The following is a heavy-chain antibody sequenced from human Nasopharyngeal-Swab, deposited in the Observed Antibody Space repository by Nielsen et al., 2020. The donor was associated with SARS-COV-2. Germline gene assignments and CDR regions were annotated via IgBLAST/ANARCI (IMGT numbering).Heavy chain of an antibody. CDR3: AREHDYGYPTSYGMDV. J-gene: IGHJ6*02. CDR2: ISYDGSNK. Sequence: GGSLRLSCAASGFTFSSYAMHWVRQAPGKGLEWVAVISYDGSNKYYADSVKGRFTISRDNSKNTLYLQMNSLRAEDTAVYYCAREHDYGYPTSYGMDVWGQGTTVTVSS. V-gene: IGHV3-30*04. D-gene: IGHD4-17*01. CDR1: GFTFSSYA.